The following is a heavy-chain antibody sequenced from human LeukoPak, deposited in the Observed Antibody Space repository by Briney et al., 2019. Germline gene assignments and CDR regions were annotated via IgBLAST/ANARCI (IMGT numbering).Heavy chain of an antibody. Sequence: GGSLRLSCAASGFTFSDYYMSWIRQAPGKGLEWVSHISSSGSTIYYADSVKGRFTISRDNAKNSLYLQMNSLRAEDTAVYYCARDMLHYDILTGYYKGAQDYWGQGTLVTVSS. CDR1: GFTFSDYY. CDR3: ARDMLHYDILTGYYKGAQDY. V-gene: IGHV3-11*01. J-gene: IGHJ4*02. D-gene: IGHD3-9*01. CDR2: ISSSGSTI.